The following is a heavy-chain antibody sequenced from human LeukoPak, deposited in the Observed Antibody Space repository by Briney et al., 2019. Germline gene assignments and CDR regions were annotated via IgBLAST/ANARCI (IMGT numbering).Heavy chain of an antibody. V-gene: IGHV1-2*02. D-gene: IGHD6-19*01. CDR3: ARDLPYSSTKDVDY. CDR1: GYTFTGNY. Sequence: GASVKVSCKASGYTFTGNYIHWVRQAPGQGLQWLGYINPHSGDTTYAQNFQGRVTMTTDTSISTAYMELNSLTSDDTAVYYCARDLPYSSTKDVDYWGQGTLVTVSS. CDR2: INPHSGDT. J-gene: IGHJ4*02.